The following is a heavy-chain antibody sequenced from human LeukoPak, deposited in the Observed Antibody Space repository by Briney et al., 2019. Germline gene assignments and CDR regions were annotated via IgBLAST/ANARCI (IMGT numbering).Heavy chain of an antibody. D-gene: IGHD2-2*01. Sequence: ASVKVSCKASGYTFTGYYMHWVRQAPGQGLEWMGWINPNSGGTNYAQKFQGRVTMTRDTSISTAYMELSRLNSHDTAVYYCAREVVVVPAVAYYYYYMDVWGKGTTVTVSS. CDR3: AREVVVVPAVAYYYYYMDV. CDR2: INPNSGGT. CDR1: GYTFTGYY. J-gene: IGHJ6*03. V-gene: IGHV1-2*02.